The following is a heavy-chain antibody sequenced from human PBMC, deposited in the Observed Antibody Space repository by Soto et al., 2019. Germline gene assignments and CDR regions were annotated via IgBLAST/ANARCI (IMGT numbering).Heavy chain of an antibody. V-gene: IGHV3-33*01. Sequence: GGPRRLSCAAGGFSFSSYGMHWVRKAPGKGLEWVAVIWYDGSNKYYADSVKGRFTISRDNSKNTLYLQMNSLRAEDTAVYYCARDPHLGGGTRRYYYYYGMDVWGQGTTVTVSS. D-gene: IGHD2-15*01. CDR2: IWYDGSNK. CDR3: ARDPHLGGGTRRYYYYYGMDV. J-gene: IGHJ6*02. CDR1: GFSFSSYG.